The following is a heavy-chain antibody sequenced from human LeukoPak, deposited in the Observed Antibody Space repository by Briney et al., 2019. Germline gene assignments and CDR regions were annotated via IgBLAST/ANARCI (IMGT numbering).Heavy chain of an antibody. CDR2: ISYDGSNK. V-gene: IGHV3-30*18. D-gene: IGHD6-19*01. Sequence: GGSLRLSCAASGFTFSSYGMHWVRQAPGKGLEWVAVISYDGSNKYYADSVKGRFTISRDNSKNTLYLQMNSLRAEDTAVYYCSKGYSSGWSYYYYAMDVWGQGATVTVSS. CDR3: SKGYSSGWSYYYYAMDV. CDR1: GFTFSSYG. J-gene: IGHJ6*02.